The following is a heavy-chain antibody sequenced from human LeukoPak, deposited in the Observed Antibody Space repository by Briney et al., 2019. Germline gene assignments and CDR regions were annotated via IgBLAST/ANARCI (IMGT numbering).Heavy chain of an antibody. Sequence: GGSLRLSCAASGFTFSSYWMSWVRQAPGKGLEWVANIKQDGSEKYYVDSVKGRFTISRDNAKNSLYLQMNSLRAEDTAVYYCARFGDNRAYNWFDPWGQGTLVTVSS. D-gene: IGHD1-14*01. V-gene: IGHV3-7*01. CDR3: ARFGDNRAYNWFDP. CDR1: GFTFSSYW. CDR2: IKQDGSEK. J-gene: IGHJ5*02.